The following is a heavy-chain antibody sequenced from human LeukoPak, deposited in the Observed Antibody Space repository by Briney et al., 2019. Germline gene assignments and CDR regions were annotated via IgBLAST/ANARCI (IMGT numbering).Heavy chain of an antibody. J-gene: IGHJ4*02. Sequence: GSLRLSCAASGFTFSSYEMNWVRQAPGKGLEWIGEINHSGSTNYNPSLKSRVTMTVDRSKNQFSLTLTSVTAADTALYYCAKDGLGRLVVGNARPRNYFDYWGRGALVTVSS. CDR3: AKDGLGRLVVGNARPRNYFDY. CDR1: GFTFSSYE. D-gene: IGHD1-26*01. CDR2: INHSGST. V-gene: IGHV4-34*01.